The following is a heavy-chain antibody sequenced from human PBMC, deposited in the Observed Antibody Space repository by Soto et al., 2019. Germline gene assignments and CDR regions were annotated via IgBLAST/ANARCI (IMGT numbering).Heavy chain of an antibody. CDR2: ISSSSSYI. V-gene: IGHV3-21*01. CDR3: ASLGYSSSSSPYMDG. D-gene: IGHD6-6*01. J-gene: IGHJ6*03. Sequence: EVQLVESGGGLVKPGGSLRLSCAASGFTFSSYSMNWVRQAPGKGLEWVSSISSSSSYIYYADSVKGRFTISRDNAKNSLYLQMNSLRAEDTAVYYCASLGYSSSSSPYMDGWGKGTTVTVSS. CDR1: GFTFSSYS.